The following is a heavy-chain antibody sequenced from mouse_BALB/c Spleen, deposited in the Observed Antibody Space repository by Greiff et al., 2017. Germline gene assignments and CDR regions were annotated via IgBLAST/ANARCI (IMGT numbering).Heavy chain of an antibody. Sequence: VQVKQSGPELEKPGASVTISCTASGYSFTGYNMHWVKQSHGKGLEWIGNIDPYCGGTSYNQKFKGQATMTVDKSSSTAYMQLSSLTTEDSAVYDCAMGVYGNYPWFAYWGQGTLVTVSA. CDR2: IDPYCGGT. D-gene: IGHD2-1*01. J-gene: IGHJ3*01. CDR1: GYSFTGYN. V-gene: IGHV1S135*01. CDR3: AMGVYGNYPWFAY.